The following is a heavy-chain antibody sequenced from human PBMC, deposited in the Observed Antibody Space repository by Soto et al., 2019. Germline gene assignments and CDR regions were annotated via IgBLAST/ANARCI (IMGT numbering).Heavy chain of an antibody. CDR1: GGTFSSYA. Sequence: SVKVSCKASGGTFSSYAISWVRQAPGQGLEWMGGIIPIFGTANYAQKFQGRVTITADESTSTAYMELSSLRSEDTAVYYCARDRPIAAAGTIFAFDIWGQGTMVTVSS. CDR2: IIPIFGTA. CDR3: ARDRPIAAAGTIFAFDI. V-gene: IGHV1-69*13. D-gene: IGHD6-13*01. J-gene: IGHJ3*02.